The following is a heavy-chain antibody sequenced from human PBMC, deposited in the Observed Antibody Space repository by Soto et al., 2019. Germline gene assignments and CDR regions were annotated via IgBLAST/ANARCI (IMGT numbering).Heavy chain of an antibody. J-gene: IGHJ4*02. V-gene: IGHV4-31*03. CDR3: ATDRLMGHYFGS. D-gene: IGHD3-10*01. CDR1: GGSINSGSYY. CDR2: INYSGST. Sequence: QVQLQESGPGLVKPSQTLSLTCTVTGGSINSGSYYWSWIRQHPGKGLEWIGNINYSGSTYYNPSLKSRVIMSVDASQNQFFLKLTSVTAAGTAVYYCATDRLMGHYFGSWGQGTLVTVSS.